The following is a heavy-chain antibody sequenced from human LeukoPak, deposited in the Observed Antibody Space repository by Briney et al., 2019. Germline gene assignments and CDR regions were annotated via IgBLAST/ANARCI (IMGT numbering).Heavy chain of an antibody. J-gene: IGHJ4*02. CDR3: AADTNYCTNGVSYAFDY. D-gene: IGHD2-8*01. V-gene: IGHV1-58*01. CDR1: GFTFTSSA. CDR2: IVVGSGNT. Sequence: GASVKVSCTASGFTFTSSAVQCVRQARGHRLERIRWIVVGSGNTNYAQKFQERVTITRNMSTSTAYMELSSLRAEDTAVYYCAADTNYCTNGVSYAFDYWGQGTLVTVSS.